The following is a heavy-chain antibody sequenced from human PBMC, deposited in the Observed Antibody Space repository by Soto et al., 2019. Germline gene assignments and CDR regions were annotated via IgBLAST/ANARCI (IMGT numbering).Heavy chain of an antibody. CDR2: ISAYNGNT. V-gene: IGHV1-18*01. CDR3: ARDPYQLPFSYYYYGMDV. CDR1: GYTFTSYG. D-gene: IGHD2-2*01. J-gene: IGHJ6*02. Sequence: QVKLVQSGAEVKKPGASVKVSCKASGYTFTSYGISWVRQAPGQGLEWMGWISAYNGNTNYAQKLQGRVTMTTDTSTSTAYMELRSLRSDDTAVYYCARDPYQLPFSYYYYGMDVWGQGTTVTVSS.